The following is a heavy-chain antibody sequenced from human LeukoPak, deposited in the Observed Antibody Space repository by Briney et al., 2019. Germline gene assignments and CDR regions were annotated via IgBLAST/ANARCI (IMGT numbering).Heavy chain of an antibody. J-gene: IGHJ4*02. D-gene: IGHD3-16*01. Sequence: GGSLRLSCAASGFTVSSNYMSWARQAPGKGLEWVSVIYSGGTTYNADSVKGRFTISRDNSKNTLYLQMNSLRAEDTAVYYCAGGGVGGPQQPIDYWGQGTLVTVSS. CDR1: GFTVSSNY. CDR2: IYSGGTT. V-gene: IGHV3-53*01. CDR3: AGGGVGGPQQPIDY.